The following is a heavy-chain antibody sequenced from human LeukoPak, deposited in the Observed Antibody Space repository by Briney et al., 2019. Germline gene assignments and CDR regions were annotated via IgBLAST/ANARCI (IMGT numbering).Heavy chain of an antibody. D-gene: IGHD3-10*01. J-gene: IGHJ6*03. V-gene: IGHV4-39*01. CDR3: ARHPGGYYGSGTSEAYYYYMDV. CDR2: IYYSGST. Sequence: SETLSLTCTVSGGSISSSSYYWGWIRQPPGKGLEWIGSIYYSGSTYYNPSLKSRVTISVDTSKNQFSLKLSSVTAADTAVYYCARHPGGYYGSGTSEAYYYYMDVWGKGTTVTVSS. CDR1: GGSISSSSYY.